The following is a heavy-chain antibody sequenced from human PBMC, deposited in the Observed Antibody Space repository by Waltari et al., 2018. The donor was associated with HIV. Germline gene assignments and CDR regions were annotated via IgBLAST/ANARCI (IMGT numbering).Heavy chain of an antibody. D-gene: IGHD1-1*01. Sequence: VQLKQWGAGLLKPSETLSLTCAVYGGSFSGSFWSCIHQSPGEGLEWIGEMNYSGNTKYNPSLKSRVSMSVDTSLNQVSLKLSSVTAADTAVYYCASLHITTSGTEFDFWGQGTVVTVSS. CDR3: ASLHITTSGTEFDF. CDR1: GGSFSGSF. V-gene: IGHV4-34*02. J-gene: IGHJ4*02. CDR2: MNYSGNT.